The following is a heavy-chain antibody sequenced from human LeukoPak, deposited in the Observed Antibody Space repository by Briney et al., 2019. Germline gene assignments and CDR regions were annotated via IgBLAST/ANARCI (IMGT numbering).Heavy chain of an antibody. V-gene: IGHV3-15*07. J-gene: IGHJ4*02. CDR1: GFTFSNAW. CDR3: TTEDPPKISIVGVY. CDR2: IKSKTDGGTT. D-gene: IGHD1-26*01. Sequence: GGSLRLSCAASGFTFSNAWMNWVRQAPGKGLEWVGRIKSKTDGGTTDYAAPVKGRFTISRDDSKNTLYPQMNSLKTEDTAVYYCTTEDPPKISIVGVYWGQGTLVTVSS.